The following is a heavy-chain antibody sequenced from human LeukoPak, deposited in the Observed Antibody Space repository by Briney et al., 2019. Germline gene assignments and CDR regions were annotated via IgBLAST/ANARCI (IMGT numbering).Heavy chain of an antibody. J-gene: IGHJ4*02. Sequence: GASVKVSCKASGYTFTSYCMHWVRQAPGQGLEWMGIINPSGGSTSYAQKFQGRVTMTRDTSTSTVYMELSSLRSEDTAVYYCATYYYDSSGYPLFGYWGQGTRVTVSS. CDR3: ATYYYDSSGYPLFGY. CDR1: GYTFTSYC. CDR2: INPSGGST. D-gene: IGHD3-22*01. V-gene: IGHV1-46*01.